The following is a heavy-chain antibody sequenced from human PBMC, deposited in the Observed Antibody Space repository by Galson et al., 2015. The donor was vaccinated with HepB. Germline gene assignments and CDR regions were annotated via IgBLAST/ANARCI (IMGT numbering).Heavy chain of an antibody. CDR2: IYPGDSDT. CDR1: GSSFTSYW. D-gene: IGHD5-18*01. Sequence: QSGAEVKKPGESLKISCKASGSSFTSYWIGWVRRMPGKGLEWMGIIYPGDSDTRYSPSFQGQVTISADKSITTAYLQWSFLKASDTAMYYCARMDTSLDVFDIWGQGTMVTVSS. CDR3: ARMDTSLDVFDI. J-gene: IGHJ3*02. V-gene: IGHV5-51*01.